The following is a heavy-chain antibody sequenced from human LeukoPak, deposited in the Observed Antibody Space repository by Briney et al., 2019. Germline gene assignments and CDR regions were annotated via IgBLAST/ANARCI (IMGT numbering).Heavy chain of an antibody. J-gene: IGHJ4*02. D-gene: IGHD3-10*01. CDR2: IYYSGST. CDR1: GGSVSSGSYY. V-gene: IGHV4-61*01. CDR3: ARSEWFGELVCYFDY. Sequence: PSETLSLTCTVSGGSVSSGSYYWSWIRQPPGKGLEWIGYIYYSGSTNYSPSLKSRVTISVDTSKNQFSLKLSSVTAADTAVYYCARSEWFGELVCYFDYWGQGTLVTVSS.